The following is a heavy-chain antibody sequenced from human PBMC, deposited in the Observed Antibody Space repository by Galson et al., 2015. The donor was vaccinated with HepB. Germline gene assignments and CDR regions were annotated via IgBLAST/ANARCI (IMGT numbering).Heavy chain of an antibody. CDR1: GFTFRSHA. J-gene: IGHJ4*02. Sequence: SLRLSCAASGFTFRSHAMSWVRQAPGKGLEWVSSISGSGDDTYNADSVKGRFTISRDKSKNTVFLQMNSLRAEDSALYYCVKDWEGSTCPCMDVWGQGTLVTVSS. CDR2: ISGSGDDT. CDR3: VKDWEGSTCPCMDV. V-gene: IGHV3-23*01. D-gene: IGHD1-26*01.